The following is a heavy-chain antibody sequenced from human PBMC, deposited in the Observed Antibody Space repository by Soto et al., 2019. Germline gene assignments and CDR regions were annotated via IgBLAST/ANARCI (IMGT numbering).Heavy chain of an antibody. CDR3: ARDIGFDYVN. D-gene: IGHD3-16*01. V-gene: IGHV3-7*01. CDR1: GFNVRSYW. CDR2: IKEDGSEI. Sequence: GGSLRLSCAVSGFNVRSYWMGWVRQAPGEGLEWVASIKEDGSEIYYLQSVRGRFAISRDSAGNALQLAMNYLSAEDTATYFCARDIGFDYVNWGQGTLVTVSS. J-gene: IGHJ4*02.